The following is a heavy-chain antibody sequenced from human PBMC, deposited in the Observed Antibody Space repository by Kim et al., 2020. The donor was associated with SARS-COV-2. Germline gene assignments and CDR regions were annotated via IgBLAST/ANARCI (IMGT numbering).Heavy chain of an antibody. CDR1: GFTSSPYW. J-gene: IGHJ4*02. CDR3: AIRDGYTSGHDY. V-gene: IGHV3-74*01. CDR2: ISIDGKST. Sequence: GGSLRLSCAASGFTSSPYWMNWVRQAPGKGLVWVSRISIDGKSTNYVDYVKGRFTISRDNAKNNVYLQMNSLRGDDTAVYYCAIRDGYTSGHDYWGRGTLVTVSS. D-gene: IGHD5-12*01.